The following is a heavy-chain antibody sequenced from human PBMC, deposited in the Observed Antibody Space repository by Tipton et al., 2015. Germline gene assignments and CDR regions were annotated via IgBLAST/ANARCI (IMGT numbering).Heavy chain of an antibody. CDR3: ARGAGNSSTWDFDY. CDR1: GDSISNSHNF. CDR2: VVYRGGT. J-gene: IGHJ4*02. D-gene: IGHD6-13*01. V-gene: IGHV4-39*02. Sequence: TLSLTCNVSGDSISNSHNFWSWIRQSPGKGLEWIGSVVYRGGTYYSPLLKSRVTISIDAAQNHISLKMTSVTAADTAVYYCARGAGNSSTWDFDYWGQGSLVTVSS.